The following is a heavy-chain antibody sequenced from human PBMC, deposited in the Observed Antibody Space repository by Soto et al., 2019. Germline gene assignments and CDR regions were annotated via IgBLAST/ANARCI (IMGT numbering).Heavy chain of an antibody. J-gene: IGHJ4*02. Sequence: PSETLSLTCTVSGGSISSNSYYWGWIRQPPGKGLEWIGSIYYSGSTYYNPSLKSRVTISVDTSKNQFSLKLSSVTAADTAVYYCARPGEGYGDFYYWGQGTLVTSPQ. V-gene: IGHV4-39*01. D-gene: IGHD4-17*01. CDR1: GGSISSNSYY. CDR3: ARPGEGYGDFYY. CDR2: IYYSGST.